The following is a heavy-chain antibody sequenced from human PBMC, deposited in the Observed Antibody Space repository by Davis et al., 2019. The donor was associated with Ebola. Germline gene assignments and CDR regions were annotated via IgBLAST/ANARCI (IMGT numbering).Heavy chain of an antibody. V-gene: IGHV3-21*01. D-gene: IGHD3-9*01. CDR2: ISSSSSYI. Sequence: GESLKISCAASGFTVSSNYMSWVRQAPGKGLEWVSSISSSSSYIYYADSVKGRFTISRDNAKNSLYLQMNSLRAEDTAVYYCAREVAGYYIGYYYYGMDVWGQGTTVTVSS. J-gene: IGHJ6*02. CDR1: GFTVSSNY. CDR3: AREVAGYYIGYYYYGMDV.